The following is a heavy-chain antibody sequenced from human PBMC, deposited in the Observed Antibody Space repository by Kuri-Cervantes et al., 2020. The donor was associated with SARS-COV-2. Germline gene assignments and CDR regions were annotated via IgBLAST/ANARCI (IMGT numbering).Heavy chain of an antibody. CDR1: GFTFSNYW. V-gene: IGHV3-74*01. CDR3: ARGEVVVAATHYYYYYGMDV. CDR2: INSDGSST. J-gene: IGHJ6*01. D-gene: IGHD2-15*01. Sequence: GESLKISCAASGFTFSNYWMHWVRQAPGKGLVWVSRINSDGSSTSYADSVQGRFTISRDNAKNTLYLQMNSLRAEDTAVYYCARGEVVVAATHYYYYYGMDVWGQGTTVTVSS.